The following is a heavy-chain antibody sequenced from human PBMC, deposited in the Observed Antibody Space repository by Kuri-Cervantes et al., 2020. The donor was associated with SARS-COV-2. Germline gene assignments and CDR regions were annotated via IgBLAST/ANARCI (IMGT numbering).Heavy chain of an antibody. CDR2: IYYSGST. J-gene: IGHJ1*01. D-gene: IGHD6-19*01. V-gene: IGHV4-34*01. CDR3: ARVGGQVAGTLYFQH. Sequence: SETLSLTCAVYGGSFSGCYWSWIRQPPGKGLEWIGSIYYSGSTYYNPSLKSRVTISVDTSKNQFSLKLSSVTAADTAVYYCARVGGQVAGTLYFQHWGQGTLVTVSS. CDR1: GGSFSGCY.